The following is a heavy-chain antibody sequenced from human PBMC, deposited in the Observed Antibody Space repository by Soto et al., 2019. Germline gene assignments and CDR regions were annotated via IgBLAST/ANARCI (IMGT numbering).Heavy chain of an antibody. J-gene: IGHJ6*02. D-gene: IGHD3-3*01. V-gene: IGHV3-21*01. CDR3: ARGPYYDFWSGHMDV. CDR2: ISSSSSYI. CDR1: GFTFSSYS. Sequence: GGSLRLSCAASGFTFSSYSMNWVRQAPGKGLEWVSSISSSSSYIYYADSVKGRFTISRDNAKNSLYLQMNSLRAEDMAVYYCARGPYYDFWSGHMDVWGQGTTVTVSS.